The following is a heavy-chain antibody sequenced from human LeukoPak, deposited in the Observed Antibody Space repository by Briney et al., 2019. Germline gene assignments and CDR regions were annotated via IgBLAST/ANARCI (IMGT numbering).Heavy chain of an antibody. Sequence: GGSLRLSCAASGFTFSSYAMSWVRQAPGKGLEWVSAISGSGGSTYYADSVKGRFTISRDNSKNTLYLQMNSLRAEDTAVYYCARDSSGLGFLDYWGQGTLVTVSS. J-gene: IGHJ4*02. CDR3: ARDSSGLGFLDY. D-gene: IGHD6-19*01. CDR2: ISGSGGST. V-gene: IGHV3-23*01. CDR1: GFTFSSYA.